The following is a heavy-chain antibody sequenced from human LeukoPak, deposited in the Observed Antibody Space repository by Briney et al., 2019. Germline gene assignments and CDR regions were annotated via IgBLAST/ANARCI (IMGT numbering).Heavy chain of an antibody. D-gene: IGHD6-13*01. Sequence: PSETLSLTCAVYGGSFSGYYWSWIRQPPGKGLEWIGEINHSGSTNYNLSLKSRVTISVDTSKNQFSLKLSSVTAADTAVYYCARDSGYSSSWYDYWGQGTLVTVSS. J-gene: IGHJ4*02. CDR2: INHSGST. CDR3: ARDSGYSSSWYDY. CDR1: GGSFSGYY. V-gene: IGHV4-34*01.